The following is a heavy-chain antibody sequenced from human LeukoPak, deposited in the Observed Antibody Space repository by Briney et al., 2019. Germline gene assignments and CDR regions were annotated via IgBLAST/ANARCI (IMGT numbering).Heavy chain of an antibody. CDR3: AKDRPYYDSSGYYYAALYES. CDR1: GYTFTSYG. CDR2: ISYDGSNK. Sequence: SCKASGYTFTSYGMHWVRQAPGKGLEWVAVISYDGSNKYYADSVKGRFTISRDNSKNTLYLQMNSLRAEDTAVYYCAKDRPYYDSSGYYYAALYESWGQGTLVTVSS. V-gene: IGHV3-30*18. J-gene: IGHJ5*02. D-gene: IGHD3-22*01.